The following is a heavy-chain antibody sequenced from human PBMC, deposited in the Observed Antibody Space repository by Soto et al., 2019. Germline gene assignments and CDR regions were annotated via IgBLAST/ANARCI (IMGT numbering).Heavy chain of an antibody. CDR3: ARHDAWVVVPAASKYYYYGMDV. V-gene: IGHV5-51*01. D-gene: IGHD2-2*01. Sequence: GESLKISCKGSGYSFTSYWIGWVRQMPGKGLEWMGIIYPGDSDTRYSPSFQGQVTISADKSISTAYLQWSSLKASDTAMYYCARHDAWVVVPAASKYYYYGMDVWGQGTTVTVSS. CDR1: GYSFTSYW. CDR2: IYPGDSDT. J-gene: IGHJ6*02.